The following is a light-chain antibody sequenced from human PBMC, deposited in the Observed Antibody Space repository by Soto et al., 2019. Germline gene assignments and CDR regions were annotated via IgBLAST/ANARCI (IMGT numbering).Light chain of an antibody. J-gene: IGKJ1*01. CDR1: QSLTSSY. CDR2: GSS. CDR3: HQYGSSPGT. V-gene: IGKV3-20*01. Sequence: EILLTQSPGTLSLSPGERATLSCRSSQSLTSSYLAWYQHKSGQAPRLLIYGSSSRATGIPDRFSGSGSGTDFTLTISRLEPEDSAVYYCHQYGSSPGTFGQGTKVDIK.